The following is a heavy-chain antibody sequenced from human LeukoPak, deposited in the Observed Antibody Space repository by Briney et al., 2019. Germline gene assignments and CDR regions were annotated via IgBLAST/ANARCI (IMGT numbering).Heavy chain of an antibody. V-gene: IGHV4-30-2*01. J-gene: IGHJ5*02. CDR2: IYHSGST. D-gene: IGHD6-13*01. CDR1: GGSISSGGYY. CDR3: AYSSSWYWFDP. Sequence: SETLSLTCTVSGGSISSGGYYWSWIRQPPGKGLEWIGYIYHSGSTYYNPSLKSRVTVSVDRSKNQFSLKLSSVTAADTAVYYCAYSSSWYWFDPWGQGTLVTVSS.